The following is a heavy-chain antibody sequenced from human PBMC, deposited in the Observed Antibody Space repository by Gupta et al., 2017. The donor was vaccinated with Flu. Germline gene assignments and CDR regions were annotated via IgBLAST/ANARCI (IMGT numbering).Heavy chain of an antibody. CDR2: IYHSGST. Sequence: QVQLQESGPGLVKPSETLSLTCAVSGYSISSGYYWGWIRQPPGKGLEWIGSIYHSGSTYYNPSLKSRVTISVDTSKNQFSLKLSSVTAADTAVYYCAGAPLRRDRTTFDYWGQGTLVTVSS. D-gene: IGHD1/OR15-1a*01. J-gene: IGHJ4*01. CDR3: AGAPLRRDRTTFDY. V-gene: IGHV4-38-2*01. CDR1: GYSISSGYY.